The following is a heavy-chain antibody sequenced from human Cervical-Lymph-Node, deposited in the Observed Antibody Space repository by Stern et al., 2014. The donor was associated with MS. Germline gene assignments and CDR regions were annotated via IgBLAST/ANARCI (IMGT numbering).Heavy chain of an antibody. CDR2: IYPGDSET. J-gene: IGHJ4*02. Sequence: VQLVQSGAELIRPGESLKISCKGSGFKFSIYWIAWVRQMPGKGLEWMGIIYPGDSETRYSPSFQGQVTMSADTSTSTAYPQWSSLNASDTAMYFCARQTTAWASDVWGQGTLVTVSS. V-gene: IGHV5-51*01. CDR1: GFKFSIYW. CDR3: ARQTTAWASDV. D-gene: IGHD1-14*01.